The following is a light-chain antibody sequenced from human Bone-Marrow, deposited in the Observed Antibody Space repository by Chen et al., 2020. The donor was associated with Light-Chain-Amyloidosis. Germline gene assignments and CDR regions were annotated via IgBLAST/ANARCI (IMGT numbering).Light chain of an antibody. CDR3: AAWDDSLNGVV. Sequence: QSVLTQPPSTSGTPGLRVTISCSGSTSNIGTYTVNWYRQVPGTAPRLLIQSDNQRPSGVPDRFSGSKSGTSASLAISWLQSEDEADYYCAAWDDSLNGVVFGGGTKLTVL. V-gene: IGLV1-44*01. CDR1: TSNIGTYT. J-gene: IGLJ2*01. CDR2: SDN.